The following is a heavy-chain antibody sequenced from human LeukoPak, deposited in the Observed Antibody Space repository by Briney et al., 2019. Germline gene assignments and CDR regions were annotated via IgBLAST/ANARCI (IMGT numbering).Heavy chain of an antibody. CDR2: IGTAGDT. J-gene: IGHJ6*02. CDR1: GFTFSSYD. CDR3: ARARSVTEYPPTEYYYGMDV. V-gene: IGHV3-13*01. Sequence: GGSLRLSCAASGFTFSSYDMRWVRQATGKGLEWVSAIGTAGDTYYPGSVKGRFTISRENAKNSLYLQMNSLRAGDTAVYYCARARSVTEYPPTEYYYGMDVWGQGTTVTVSS. D-gene: IGHD1-1*01.